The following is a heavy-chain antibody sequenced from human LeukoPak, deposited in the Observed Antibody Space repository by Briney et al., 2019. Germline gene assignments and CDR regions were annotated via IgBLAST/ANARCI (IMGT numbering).Heavy chain of an antibody. CDR2: IYSNGNT. D-gene: IGHD1-14*01. CDR1: GFTFSSYS. J-gene: IGHJ4*02. Sequence: GGSLRLSCAASGFTFSSYSMNWVRQAPGKGLEWVSVIYSNGNTYYADSVKGRFTISRDNSKNTLYLQMNSLRAEDTAVYYCARAEPFRDWGQGTLVTVSS. V-gene: IGHV3-53*01. CDR3: ARAEPFRD.